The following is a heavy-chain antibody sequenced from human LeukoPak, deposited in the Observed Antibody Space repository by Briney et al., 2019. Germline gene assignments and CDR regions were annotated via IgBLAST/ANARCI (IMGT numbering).Heavy chain of an antibody. Sequence: GGSLRLSCAASGFTFSSYGMHWVRQAPGKGLEWVAIISYDEDNKYYADSVKGRFTISRDNSKNTLYLQMNSLRVEDTAVYYCAKEGMVRGVVGNWFDPWGQGTLVTVSS. CDR3: AKEGMVRGVVGNWFDP. V-gene: IGHV3-30*18. CDR1: GFTFSSYG. D-gene: IGHD3-10*01. CDR2: ISYDEDNK. J-gene: IGHJ5*02.